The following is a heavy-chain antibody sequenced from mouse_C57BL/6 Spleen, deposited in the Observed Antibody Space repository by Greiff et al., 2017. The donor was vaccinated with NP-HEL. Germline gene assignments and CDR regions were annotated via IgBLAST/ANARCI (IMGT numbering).Heavy chain of an antibody. Sequence: EVKLQESGGGLVQPGGSMKLSCVASGFTFSNYWMNWVRQSPEKGLEWVAQIRLKSDNYATHSAESVKGRFTISRDDSKSSVYLQMNNVRAEDTGIYYCTGLRGYFDVWGTGTTVTVSS. CDR1: GFTFSNYW. J-gene: IGHJ1*03. D-gene: IGHD1-1*01. CDR2: IRLKSDNYAT. CDR3: TGLRGYFDV. V-gene: IGHV6-3*01.